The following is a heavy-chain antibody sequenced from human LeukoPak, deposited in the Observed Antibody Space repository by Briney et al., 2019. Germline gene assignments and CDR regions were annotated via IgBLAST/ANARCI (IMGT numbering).Heavy chain of an antibody. CDR2: IQQDGSKK. Sequence: GSLRLSCAASGFTFSSYWMSWVRQAPGKGLEWVANIQQDGSKKYYVDSVKGRFTISRDNAKNSLYLQMNSLRAEDTAVYYCARDTPLDMSSSGKFDYWGQGTLVTVSS. CDR1: GFTFSSYW. CDR3: ARDTPLDMSSSGKFDY. J-gene: IGHJ4*02. V-gene: IGHV3-7*01. D-gene: IGHD6-6*01.